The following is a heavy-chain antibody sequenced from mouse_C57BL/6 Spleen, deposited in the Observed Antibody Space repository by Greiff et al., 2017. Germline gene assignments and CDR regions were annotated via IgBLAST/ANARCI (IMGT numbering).Heavy chain of an antibody. D-gene: IGHD6-1*01. Sequence: VQLQQSGAELVRPGASVTLSCKASGYTFTDYEMHWVKQTPVHGLEWIGAIDPETGGTAYNQKFKGKAILTADKSSSPAYMELRSLTSEDSAVYYCTRRQDGGGDYYAMDYWGQGTSVTVSS. CDR2: IDPETGGT. CDR3: TRRQDGGGDYYAMDY. V-gene: IGHV1-15*01. CDR1: GYTFTDYE. J-gene: IGHJ4*01.